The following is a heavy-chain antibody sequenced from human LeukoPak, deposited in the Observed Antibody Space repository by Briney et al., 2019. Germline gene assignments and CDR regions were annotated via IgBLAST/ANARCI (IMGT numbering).Heavy chain of an antibody. J-gene: IGHJ4*02. CDR2: INPNSGGT. CDR3: ARVQAECSGGSCCYNY. CDR1: GYTFTGYY. D-gene: IGHD2-15*01. Sequence: ASVKVSCKASGYTFTGYYMHWVRQAPGQGLEWMGWINPNSGGTNYAQKFQGRVTMTRDTSISTAYMELSRLRSDDTAVYYCARVQAECSGGSCCYNYWGQGTLVTVSS. V-gene: IGHV1-2*02.